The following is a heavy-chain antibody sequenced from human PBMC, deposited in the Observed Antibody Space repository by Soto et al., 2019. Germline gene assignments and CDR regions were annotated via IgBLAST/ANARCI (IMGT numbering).Heavy chain of an antibody. CDR1: GYTFTSYE. J-gene: IGHJ4*02. D-gene: IGHD6-19*01. CDR2: MNPNSGNT. V-gene: IGHV1-8*01. Sequence: QVQLVQSGAEVKKPGASVKVSCKASGYTFTSYEINWVRQATRQGLEWMGWMNPNSGNTGYAQKFRGRVTMTRNTSIITAYMELSSLRSEYTAVYYCARGQRWGVAVAGGGDYWGQGTLVTVSS. CDR3: ARGQRWGVAVAGGGDY.